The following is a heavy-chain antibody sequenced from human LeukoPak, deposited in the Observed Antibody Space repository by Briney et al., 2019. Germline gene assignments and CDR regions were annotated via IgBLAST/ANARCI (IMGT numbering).Heavy chain of an antibody. V-gene: IGHV3-20*04. CDR3: AREGAAIVVVPAARVFDY. Sequence: GGSLRLSCAASGFTFDDYGMSWVRQAPGKGLEWVSGINWNGGSTGYADSVKGRFTISRDNAKNTLYLQMNSLRAEDTALYYCAREGAAIVVVPAARVFDYWGQGTLVTVSS. CDR1: GFTFDDYG. D-gene: IGHD2-2*01. J-gene: IGHJ4*02. CDR2: INWNGGST.